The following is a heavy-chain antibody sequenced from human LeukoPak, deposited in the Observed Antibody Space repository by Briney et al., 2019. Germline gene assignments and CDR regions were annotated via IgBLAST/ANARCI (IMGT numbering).Heavy chain of an antibody. CDR1: GFSFSNYG. V-gene: IGHV3-30*18. CDR3: AKSPVRGTIWYYFHY. D-gene: IGHD3-10*02. Sequence: GGSLRLSCAASGFSFSNYGMHWVRQAPGKGLEWVEVISYDGVTAYYADSVKGRFTISRDNSKNTLYLQMNSLRAEDTAMYYCAKSPVRGTIWYYFHYWGHGSLVTVSS. J-gene: IGHJ4*01. CDR2: ISYDGVTA.